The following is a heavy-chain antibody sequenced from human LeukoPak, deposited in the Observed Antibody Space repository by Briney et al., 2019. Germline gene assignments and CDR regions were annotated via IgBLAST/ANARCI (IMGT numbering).Heavy chain of an antibody. CDR2: IYPGDSDT. J-gene: IGHJ3*02. V-gene: IGHV5-51*01. D-gene: IGHD3-22*01. Sequence: GESLKISCKGSGYSFTSYWIGWVRQMPGKGLEWMGIIYPGDSDTRYSPSFQGQVTISADKSISTAYLQWSSLKASDTAMYYCASTPVYYCDSSGVVGAFDIWGQGTMVTVSS. CDR3: ASTPVYYCDSSGVVGAFDI. CDR1: GYSFTSYW.